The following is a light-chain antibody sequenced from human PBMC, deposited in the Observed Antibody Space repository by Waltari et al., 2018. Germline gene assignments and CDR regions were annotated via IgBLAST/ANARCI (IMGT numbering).Light chain of an antibody. CDR3: SSQSSNDVVL. CDR2: DVS. V-gene: IGLV2-14*01. Sequence: QSALTQPASVSGSPGQSVTIFCAGTSNDVGGSNSVSWYQEHPGQAPRVIIYDVSDRPSVVSDRSSGSKSGNTASLTISGLQAEDEADYYCSSQSSNDVVLFGGGTKLTVL. CDR1: SNDVGGSNS. J-gene: IGLJ2*01.